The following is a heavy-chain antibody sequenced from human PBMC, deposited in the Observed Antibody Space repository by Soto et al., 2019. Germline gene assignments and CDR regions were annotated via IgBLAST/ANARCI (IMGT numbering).Heavy chain of an antibody. J-gene: IGHJ6*02. CDR3: ARGSVASAAKPSGMDV. Sequence: GASVKVSFKASRYTFTGYYIHWLRQAPGQEFEWMGWIRLDTGNTDFARELQGRFTMTRDTSISTAYMELSILRSDDTAVYYCARGSVASAAKPSGMDVWGQGTTVTVSS. CDR1: RYTFTGYY. V-gene: IGHV1-2*02. D-gene: IGHD6-25*01. CDR2: IRLDTGNT.